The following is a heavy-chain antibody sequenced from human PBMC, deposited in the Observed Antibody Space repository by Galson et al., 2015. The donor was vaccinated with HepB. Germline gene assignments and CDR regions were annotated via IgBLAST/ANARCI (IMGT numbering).Heavy chain of an antibody. Sequence: SETLSLTCTVSGGSISSYYWSWIRQPPGKGLEWIGYIYYSGSTNYNPSLKSRVTISVDTSKNQFSLKLSSVTAADTAVYYCARARDYDILTGYYRGYFDYWGQGTLVTVSS. CDR2: IYYSGST. CDR3: ARARDYDILTGYYRGYFDY. D-gene: IGHD3-9*01. CDR1: GGSISSYY. V-gene: IGHV4-59*01. J-gene: IGHJ4*02.